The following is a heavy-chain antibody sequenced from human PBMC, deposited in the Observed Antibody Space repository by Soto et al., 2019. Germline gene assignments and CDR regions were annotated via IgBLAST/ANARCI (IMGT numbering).Heavy chain of an antibody. J-gene: IGHJ4*02. CDR2: INHSGST. CDR3: ARGGDWMRN. CDR1: GESFSGYY. Sequence: QVQLQQWGAGLLKPSETLSLTCAVYGESFSGYYWSWIRQPPGKGLEWIGEINHSGSTNYNPSLKSRVPIPIDTSKNQFSLMLSSVTAADTAIYYCARGGDWMRNWGQGTLVTVSS. V-gene: IGHV4-34*01. D-gene: IGHD2-21*02.